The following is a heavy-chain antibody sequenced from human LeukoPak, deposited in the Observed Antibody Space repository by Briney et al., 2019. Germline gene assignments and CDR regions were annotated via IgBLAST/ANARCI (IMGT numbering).Heavy chain of an antibody. J-gene: IGHJ6*02. Sequence: SGTLSLTCAVYGGSFSGYYWSWIRQPPGKGLEWIGEINHSGSTNYNPSLKSRVTISVDTSKNQFSLKLSSVTAADTAVYYCASIPGYSSGWSYYYYGMDVWGQGTTVTVSS. V-gene: IGHV4-34*01. CDR2: INHSGST. CDR3: ASIPGYSSGWSYYYYGMDV. D-gene: IGHD6-19*01. CDR1: GGSFSGYY.